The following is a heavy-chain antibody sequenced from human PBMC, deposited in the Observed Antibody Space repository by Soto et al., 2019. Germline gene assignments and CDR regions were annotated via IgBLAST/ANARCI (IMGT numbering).Heavy chain of an antibody. V-gene: IGHV3-23*01. Sequence: GGSLRLSCAASGFTFSNYGMSWVRQAPGKGLEWVSVISASGDNTYYADSVKGRFTMSRDNSRNTLYLQMNSLRDEDTAIYYCTTLHPYCGGDCCPYYYYGMDAWGHGTTVTVSS. D-gene: IGHD2-21*02. CDR3: TTLHPYCGGDCCPYYYYGMDA. J-gene: IGHJ6*01. CDR2: ISASGDNT. CDR1: GFTFSNYG.